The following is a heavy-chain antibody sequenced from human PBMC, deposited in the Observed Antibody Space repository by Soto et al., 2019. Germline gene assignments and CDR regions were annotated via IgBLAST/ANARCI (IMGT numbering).Heavy chain of an antibody. Sequence: SLCWGAAAGTCVGHGGRWVLPNPGKGLEWVAVISNDGRNKYYGDSVRGRFTISRDNSKNTLDLQMNSLRPEDTAVYLCGKDRVSKHNSSWPPGHWGQRTLVTVCS. V-gene: IGHV3-30*18. D-gene: IGHD6-13*01. CDR3: GKDRVSKHNSSWPPGH. J-gene: IGHJ1*01. CDR1: AGTCVGHG. CDR2: ISNDGRNK.